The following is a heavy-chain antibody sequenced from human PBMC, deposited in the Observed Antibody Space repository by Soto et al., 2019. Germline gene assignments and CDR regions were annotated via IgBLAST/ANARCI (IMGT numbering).Heavy chain of an antibody. Sequence: SETLSLTCTVSGGSISSYYWSWIRQPPGKGLEWIGYIYYSGSANYNPSLKSRVTISVDTSKNQFSLKLSSVTAADTAVYYCARVPYGYFDYWGQGTLVTVSS. J-gene: IGHJ4*02. CDR2: IYYSGSA. V-gene: IGHV4-59*01. CDR1: GGSISSYY. CDR3: ARVPYGYFDY. D-gene: IGHD4-17*01.